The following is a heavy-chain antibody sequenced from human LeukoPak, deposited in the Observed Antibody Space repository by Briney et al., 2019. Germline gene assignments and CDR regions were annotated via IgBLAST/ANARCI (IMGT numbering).Heavy chain of an antibody. Sequence: KSSETQSLTCTVSGGSISSSSYYCGWIRQPPGGGLEWIVSIYYSGSTYYNPSLKSRVTISVDTSKNQFSLKLSSVTAADTAVYYCARDAREWLFPYYYYYMDVWGKGTTVTVSS. CDR1: GGSISSSSYY. CDR2: IYYSGST. CDR3: ARDAREWLFPYYYYYMDV. V-gene: IGHV4-39*07. D-gene: IGHD3-3*01. J-gene: IGHJ6*03.